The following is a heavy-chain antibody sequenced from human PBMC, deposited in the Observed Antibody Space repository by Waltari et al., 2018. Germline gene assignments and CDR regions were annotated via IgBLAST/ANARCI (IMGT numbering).Heavy chain of an antibody. CDR3: ARVFGWLRLYYFDY. J-gene: IGHJ4*02. Sequence: QVQLQQWGAGLLKPSETLSLTCAVYGGSFSGYYWSWIRQPPGQGLEWIGEINHSGSTNYNPSLKSRVTISVDTSKNQFSLKLSSVTAADTTVYYCARVFGWLRLYYFDYWGQGTLVTVSS. CDR2: INHSGST. CDR1: GGSFSGYY. V-gene: IGHV4-34*01. D-gene: IGHD5-12*01.